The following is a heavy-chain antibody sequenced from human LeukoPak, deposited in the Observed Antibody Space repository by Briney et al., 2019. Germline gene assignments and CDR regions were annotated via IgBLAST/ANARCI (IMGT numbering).Heavy chain of an antibody. CDR2: ISYDGSNK. J-gene: IGHJ4*02. CDR3: AKLNFGDFWSGYYHYFDY. D-gene: IGHD3-3*01. V-gene: IGHV3-30*18. Sequence: GRSLRLSCAASGFTFSSYGIHWVRQAPGKGLEWVAVISYDGSNKYYADSVKGRFTISRDNSKNTLYLQMNSLRAEDTAVYYCAKLNFGDFWSGYYHYFDYWGQGTLVTVSS. CDR1: GFTFSSYG.